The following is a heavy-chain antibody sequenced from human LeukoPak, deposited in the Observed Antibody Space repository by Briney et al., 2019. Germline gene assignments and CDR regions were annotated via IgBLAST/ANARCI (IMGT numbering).Heavy chain of an antibody. D-gene: IGHD6-13*01. J-gene: IGHJ4*02. V-gene: IGHV3-23*01. CDR3: AKPYSSSWADFDY. CDR1: GFTFSSYA. Sequence: GGSLRLSCAASGFTFSSYAMSWVRQAPGKGLEWVSAISGSGGSTYYADSVEGRFTISRDNSKHTLYLQMNSLRAEDTAVYYCAKPYSSSWADFDYWGQGTLVTVSS. CDR2: ISGSGGST.